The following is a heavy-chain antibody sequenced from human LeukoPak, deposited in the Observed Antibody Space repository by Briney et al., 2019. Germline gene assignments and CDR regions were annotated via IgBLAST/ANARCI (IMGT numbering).Heavy chain of an antibody. V-gene: IGHV3-30*18. CDR1: GFTFSSYG. D-gene: IGHD4-23*01. Sequence: PGGSLRLSCAASGFTFSSYGMHWVRQAPGKGLEWVAVISYDGSNKYYADSVKGRFTISRDNSKNTLYLQMNSLRAEDTAVYYCAKMGDGGNSFDYWGQGTLVTVSS. J-gene: IGHJ4*02. CDR2: ISYDGSNK. CDR3: AKMGDGGNSFDY.